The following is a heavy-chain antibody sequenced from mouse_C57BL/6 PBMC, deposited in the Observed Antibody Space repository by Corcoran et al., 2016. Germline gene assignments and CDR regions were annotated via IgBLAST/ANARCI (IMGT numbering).Heavy chain of an antibody. CDR1: GYTFTTYG. V-gene: IGHV9-3*01. CDR3: ARKSWFAY. Sequence: QIQLVQSGPELKKPGETVKISCKASGYTFTTYGMSWVKQAPGKGLKWMGWINTYSGVPTYADDFKGRFAFSLETSASTAYLQINNLKNEDTDTYFCARKSWFAYWGQGTLVTVSA. CDR2: INTYSGVP. J-gene: IGHJ3*01.